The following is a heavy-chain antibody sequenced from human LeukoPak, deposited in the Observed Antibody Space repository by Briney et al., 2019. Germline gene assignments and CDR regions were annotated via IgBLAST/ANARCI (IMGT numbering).Heavy chain of an antibody. Sequence: GGSLRLSCAASGFTFSSYWMHWVRQAPGKGLVWVSRINSDGSSTSYADSVKGRFTISRDNAKNTLYLQMNSLRAEDTAVYYWARVMDGYNDPYDYWGQGTLVTVSS. D-gene: IGHD5-24*01. CDR3: ARVMDGYNDPYDY. J-gene: IGHJ4*02. CDR1: GFTFSSYW. V-gene: IGHV3-74*01. CDR2: INSDGSST.